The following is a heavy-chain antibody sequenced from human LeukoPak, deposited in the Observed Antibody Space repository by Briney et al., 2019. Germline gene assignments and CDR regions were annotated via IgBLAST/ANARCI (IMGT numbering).Heavy chain of an antibody. CDR1: GFTFSSYW. CDR3: ARDLRDFGH. V-gene: IGHV3-74*01. Sequence: GGSLRLSCAASGFTFSSYWMHWVRQAPGKGLDWVSRIKNDGITTYADSVKGRFTISRDNANNTLYLQMNSLRAEDTAVYYCARDLRDFGHWGQGTLVTVSS. CDR2: IKNDGIT. J-gene: IGHJ4*02.